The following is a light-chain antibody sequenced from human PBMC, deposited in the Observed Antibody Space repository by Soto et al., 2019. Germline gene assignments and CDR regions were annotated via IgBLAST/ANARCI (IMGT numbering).Light chain of an antibody. V-gene: IGKV1-17*01. CDR1: QGMRND. Sequence: DIQMTQFPYSLSASVGDRDTITCRASQGMRNDLAWYQQKPGKAPKRLIYAASSLQSGVPSRFSGSGSGTEFTLAISSLQPEDFATFYCLQHSTYPLTFGQGTKVEIK. J-gene: IGKJ1*01. CDR2: AAS. CDR3: LQHSTYPLT.